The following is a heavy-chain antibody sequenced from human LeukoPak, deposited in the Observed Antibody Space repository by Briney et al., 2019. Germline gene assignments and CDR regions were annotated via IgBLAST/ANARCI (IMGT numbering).Heavy chain of an antibody. CDR3: AKVCGSSCYFPES. Sequence: GGSLRLSCAVSGFTFSPYSMNWVRQAPGKGLEWISYITGTSSPIYYAASVKGRFTISRDNSKDTLYLQMNSLTAEDTAMYYCAKVCGSSCYFPESWGQGTLVTVSS. CDR2: ITGTSSPI. D-gene: IGHD2-2*01. V-gene: IGHV3-48*01. CDR1: GFTFSPYS. J-gene: IGHJ5*02.